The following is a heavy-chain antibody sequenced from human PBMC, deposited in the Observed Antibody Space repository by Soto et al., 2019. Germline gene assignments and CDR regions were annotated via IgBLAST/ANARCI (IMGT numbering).Heavy chain of an antibody. Sequence: QVQLVESGGGVVHPGRSLRLSCAASGFTFNTYGMHWVRLAPGKGLEWVAAMSYDGREKDYADSVRGRFTISRDNSRYTLYLQMDSLRPADTAIYYCAKDPTLVTRYGRMDDWGQGTLVTVAS. CDR2: MSYDGREK. V-gene: IGHV3-30*18. D-gene: IGHD2-21*02. CDR3: AKDPTLVTRYGRMDD. J-gene: IGHJ4*02. CDR1: GFTFNTYG.